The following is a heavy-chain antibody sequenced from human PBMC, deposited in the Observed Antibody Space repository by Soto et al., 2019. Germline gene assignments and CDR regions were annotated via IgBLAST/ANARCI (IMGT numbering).Heavy chain of an antibody. CDR3: ARGLWSWFDP. CDR1: GGSFSGYY. V-gene: IGHV4-34*01. Sequence: SETLSLTCAVYGGSFSGYYWSWIRQPPGKGLEWIGEINHSGSTNYNPSLKSRVTISVDTSKNQFSLKLSSVTAADTAVYYCARGLWSWFDPWGQGTLVTVSS. D-gene: IGHD2-21*01. CDR2: INHSGST. J-gene: IGHJ5*02.